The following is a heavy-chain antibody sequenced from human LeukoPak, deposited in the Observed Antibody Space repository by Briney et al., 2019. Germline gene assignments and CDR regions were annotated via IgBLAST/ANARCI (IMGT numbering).Heavy chain of an antibody. J-gene: IGHJ4*02. V-gene: IGHV4-34*01. CDR3: ARGHYYDNHFDY. D-gene: IGHD3-22*01. CDR1: GGPFSGYY. CDR2: INHSGST. Sequence: KASETLSLTCAVYGGPFSGYYWSWIRQPPGKGLEWIGEINHSGSTNYNPSLKSRVTISVDTSKNQFSLKLSSVTAADTAVYYCARGHYYDNHFDYWGQGTLVTVSS.